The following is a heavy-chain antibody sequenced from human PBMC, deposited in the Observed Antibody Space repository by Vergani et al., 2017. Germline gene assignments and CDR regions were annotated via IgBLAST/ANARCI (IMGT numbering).Heavy chain of an antibody. J-gene: IGHJ6*03. CDR1: GFTFSSYS. Sequence: EVQLVESGGGLVQPGGSLRLSCAASGFTFSSYSMNWVRQAPGKGLEWVSYISSSSSTIYYADSVKGRFTISRDNAKNSLYLQMNSLRAEDTAVYYCARDGERGXDSSGYYYVDYYYYMDVWGKGTTVTVSS. CDR3: ARDGERGXDSSGYYYVDYYYYMDV. D-gene: IGHD3-22*01. V-gene: IGHV3-48*04. CDR2: ISSSSSTI.